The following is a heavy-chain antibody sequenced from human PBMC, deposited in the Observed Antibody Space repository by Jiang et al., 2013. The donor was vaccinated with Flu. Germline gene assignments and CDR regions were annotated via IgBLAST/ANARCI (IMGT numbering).Heavy chain of an antibody. J-gene: IGHJ6*02. CDR1: GFTLTSPAMC. V-gene: IGHV2-70*01. CDR3: ARSLYSTGGYQPENHYGIDV. Sequence: KPTQTLTLTCTCSGFTLTSPAMCVTWIRQSPGKALEWLALIDWDEEKYFSTSLKTRLTVSRDTSKNQVVLTMTNMGPADTATYYCARSLYSTGGYQPENHYGIDVWGQGTTVTVSS. CDR2: IDWDEEK. D-gene: IGHD6-19*01.